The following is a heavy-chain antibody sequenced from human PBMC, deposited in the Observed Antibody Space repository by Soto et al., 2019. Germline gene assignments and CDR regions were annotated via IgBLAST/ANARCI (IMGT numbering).Heavy chain of an antibody. D-gene: IGHD4-17*01. V-gene: IGHV4-31*03. CDR3: ASEYGDQSEETLWFAP. Sequence: QVQLQESGPGLVKPSQTLSLTCTVSGGSISSGGYYWSWIRQHPGKGLEWIGYIYYSGSTYYNPSLKRRVNISVDTSKTQFALKLSSVTAADTAVYYCASEYGDQSEETLWFAPWGQGTLVTVSS. J-gene: IGHJ5*02. CDR2: IYYSGST. CDR1: GGSISSGGYY.